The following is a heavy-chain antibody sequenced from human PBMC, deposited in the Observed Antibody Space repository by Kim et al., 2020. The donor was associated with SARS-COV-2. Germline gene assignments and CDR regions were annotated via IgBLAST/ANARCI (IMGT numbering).Heavy chain of an antibody. D-gene: IGHD3-3*01. V-gene: IGHV3-66*01. Sequence: ADTVNGRFTISRDNSKNTLYLQMNSMRAEDTAVYYCARVGPSTIFGHVGYWGQGTLVTVSS. J-gene: IGHJ4*02. CDR3: ARVGPSTIFGHVGY.